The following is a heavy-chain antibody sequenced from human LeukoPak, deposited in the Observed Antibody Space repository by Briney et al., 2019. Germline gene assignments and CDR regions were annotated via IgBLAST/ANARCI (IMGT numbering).Heavy chain of an antibody. J-gene: IGHJ3*02. CDR2: IKQDGSEK. CDR1: GFTFSSYW. Sequence: GGSLRLSCAASGFTFSSYWMSWVRQAPGKGLEWVANIKQDGSEKFYVDSLKGRFTISRDNAKNSLYLQVNSLRAEDTAVYYCAKWGYCSSTSCLGAFDIWGQGTMVTVSS. D-gene: IGHD2-2*01. CDR3: AKWGYCSSTSCLGAFDI. V-gene: IGHV3-7*01.